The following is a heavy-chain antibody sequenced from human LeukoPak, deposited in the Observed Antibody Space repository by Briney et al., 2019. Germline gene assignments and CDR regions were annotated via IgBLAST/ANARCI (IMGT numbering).Heavy chain of an antibody. J-gene: IGHJ4*02. CDR2: IKQDGSEK. CDR1: GRTFSNAW. Sequence: GGSLRLSCVASGRTFSNAWMSWVRQAPGKRLEWVANIKQDGSEKYYVDSVKGRFTISRDNAKNSLYLQMNSLRAEDTALYYCAKDVYSGYDSGFDYWGQGTLVTVSS. V-gene: IGHV3-7*03. CDR3: AKDVYSGYDSGFDY. D-gene: IGHD5-12*01.